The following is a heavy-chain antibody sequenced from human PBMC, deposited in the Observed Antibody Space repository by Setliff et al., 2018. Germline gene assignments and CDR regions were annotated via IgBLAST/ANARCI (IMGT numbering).Heavy chain of an antibody. Sequence: PSETLSPTCTVSGGSISSGDYYWSWIRQPPGKGLEWIGYIYYSGSTYYNPSLKSRVTISVDTSKNQFSLKLSSVTAADTAVYYCARGGEGALGIPYYGMDVWGQGTTVTVSS. D-gene: IGHD2-21*01. CDR1: GGSISSGDYY. V-gene: IGHV4-30-4*08. CDR3: ARGGEGALGIPYYGMDV. CDR2: IYYSGST. J-gene: IGHJ6*02.